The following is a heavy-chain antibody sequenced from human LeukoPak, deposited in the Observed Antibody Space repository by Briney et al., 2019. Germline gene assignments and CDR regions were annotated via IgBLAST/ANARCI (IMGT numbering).Heavy chain of an antibody. CDR1: SGSISNYY. Sequence: SETLSLTCTVSSGSISNYYWSWIRQPAGKGLEWIGRIYSTGSTTYNPSLKSRVTISVDTSKNQFSLKLSSVTAADTAVYYCARDITLIVVSGVFDIWGQGTMVTVSS. CDR2: IYSTGST. D-gene: IGHD3-22*01. V-gene: IGHV4-4*07. CDR3: ARDITLIVVSGVFDI. J-gene: IGHJ3*02.